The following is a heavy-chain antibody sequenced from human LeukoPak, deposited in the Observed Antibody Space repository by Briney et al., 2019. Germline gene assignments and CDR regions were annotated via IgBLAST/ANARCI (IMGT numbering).Heavy chain of an antibody. J-gene: IGHJ4*02. CDR1: GLTFSSYS. D-gene: IGHD3-22*01. Sequence: GGSLRLSCAASGLTFSSYSMNWVRQAPGKGLEWVSSISSSSSYIYYADSVKGRFTISRDNAKNSLYLQMNSLRAEDTAVYYCARDRSFYYDSSGSLDYWGQGTLVTVSS. CDR2: ISSSSSYI. V-gene: IGHV3-21*01. CDR3: ARDRSFYYDSSGSLDY.